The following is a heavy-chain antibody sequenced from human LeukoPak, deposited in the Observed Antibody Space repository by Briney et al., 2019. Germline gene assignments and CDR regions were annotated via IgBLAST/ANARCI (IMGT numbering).Heavy chain of an antibody. Sequence: GGSLRLSCAASGFTFNSYAMHWVRQAPGKGLEWVAVISYDGSNKYYADSVKGRFTISRDNSKNTLYLQMNSLRAEDTAVYYCALWGPSGMDVWGQGTTVTVSS. V-gene: IGHV3-30-3*01. CDR2: ISYDGSNK. CDR1: GFTFNSYA. CDR3: ALWGPSGMDV. J-gene: IGHJ6*02. D-gene: IGHD3-10*01.